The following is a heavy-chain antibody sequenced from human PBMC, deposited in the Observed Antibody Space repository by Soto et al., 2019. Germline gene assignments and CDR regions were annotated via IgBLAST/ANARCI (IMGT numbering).Heavy chain of an antibody. V-gene: IGHV3-23*01. D-gene: IGHD3-10*01. J-gene: IGHJ4*02. CDR1: GFTFSSCA. CDR3: AKGGITLVRGSFDY. CDR2: IIDSGGST. Sequence: GGSLRLSCAASGFTFSSCAMGWVRQAPGKGLEWVSDIIDSGGSTYYADAVKGRFTISRDRSKTTLFLQMNNLRAEDTAVYYCAKGGITLVRGSFDYWGQGALVTVSS.